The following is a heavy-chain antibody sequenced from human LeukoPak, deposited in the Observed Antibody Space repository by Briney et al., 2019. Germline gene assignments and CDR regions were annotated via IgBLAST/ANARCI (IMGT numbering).Heavy chain of an antibody. CDR3: ARVRCSGGSCPYYYYYYYMDV. CDR1: GGSLSPNNW. CDR2: FHHSGGT. J-gene: IGHJ6*03. Sequence: PSETLSLTCAVSGGSLSPNNWWTWVRPPPGKGLEWIGEFHHSGGTDYNPSLKSRVTISIDPSKNPLSLKLRFVIAADTAVYYCARVRCSGGSCPYYYYYYYMDVWGKGTTVTVSS. V-gene: IGHV4-4*02. D-gene: IGHD2-15*01.